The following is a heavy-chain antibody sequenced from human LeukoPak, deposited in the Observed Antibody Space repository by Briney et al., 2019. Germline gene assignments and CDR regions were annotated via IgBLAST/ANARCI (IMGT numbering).Heavy chain of an antibody. CDR3: ARVRITRANWFDP. J-gene: IGHJ5*02. CDR1: GFTFSNYW. Sequence: GGSLRLSCAASGFTFSNYWMDWVRQAPGKGLVWVSRINSDGSTTIYADSVKGRFAISRDNAMNTLYLQMNSLRAEDTAVYYCARVRITRANWFDPWSQGTLVTVSS. CDR2: INSDGSTT. V-gene: IGHV3-74*01. D-gene: IGHD2-2*01.